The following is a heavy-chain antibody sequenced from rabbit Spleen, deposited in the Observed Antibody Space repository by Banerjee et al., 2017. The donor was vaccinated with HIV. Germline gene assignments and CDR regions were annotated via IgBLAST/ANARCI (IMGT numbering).Heavy chain of an antibody. D-gene: IGHD2-1*01. CDR2: IYAGSSGGT. CDR3: ARGSATMTMVITGYYFNL. J-gene: IGHJ4*01. CDR1: GFTISSSYY. Sequence: QSLEESGGGLVQPEGSLTLTCTASGFTISSSYYMCWVRQAPGKGLEWIGGIYAGSSGGTWYASWAKGRFTISKTSSTTVTLQMTSLTAADTATYFCARGSATMTMVITGYYFNLWGPGTLVTGS. V-gene: IGHV1S40*01.